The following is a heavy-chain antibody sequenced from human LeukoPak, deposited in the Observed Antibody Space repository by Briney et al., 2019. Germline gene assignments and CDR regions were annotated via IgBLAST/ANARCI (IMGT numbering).Heavy chain of an antibody. CDR1: GGSFRGYY. V-gene: IGHV4-34*01. CDR2: INHSGST. CDR3: ARKWNNYYGSGSYYPNWFDP. D-gene: IGHD3-10*01. Sequence: SETLSLTCAVYGGSFRGYYWSWIRQPPGKGLEWIGEINHSGSTNYNPSLKSRVTILVDTSKNQFSLKLSSVTAADTAVYYCARKWNNYYGSGSYYPNWFDPWGQGTLVTVSS. J-gene: IGHJ5*02.